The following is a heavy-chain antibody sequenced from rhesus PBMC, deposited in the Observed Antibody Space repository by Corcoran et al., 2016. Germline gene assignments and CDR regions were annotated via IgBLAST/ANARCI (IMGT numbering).Heavy chain of an antibody. V-gene: IGHV1-111*02. D-gene: IGHD3-16*01. CDR3: ARGEYYSCSYYPFDY. J-gene: IGHJ4*01. CDR2: VDPEDGAA. CDR1: GYTFTDHN. Sequence: EVQLVQSGAEVKKPGASVEISCKASGYTFTDHNLHAVRPAPGKGLEWMRGVDPEDGAADYAQKFQDRVHITAEMSTDTAYMELSSLRSEDTAVYYCARGEYYSCSYYPFDYWGQGVLVTVSS.